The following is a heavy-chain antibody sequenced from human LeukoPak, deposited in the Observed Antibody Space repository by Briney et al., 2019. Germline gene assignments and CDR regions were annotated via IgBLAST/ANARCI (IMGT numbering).Heavy chain of an antibody. J-gene: IGHJ6*02. CDR2: ISAYNGNT. CDR3: ARDPLRSTWSTYYNALDV. Sequence: ASVKVSCKASGYSFTSYAINWVRQAPGQGLEWMGWISAYNGNTDYAQKLQGRVTMSTDTSTSTAYMELRSLTSDDTAVYYCARDPLRSTWSTYYNALDVWGQGTTVTVSS. V-gene: IGHV1-18*01. D-gene: IGHD6-13*01. CDR1: GYSFTSYA.